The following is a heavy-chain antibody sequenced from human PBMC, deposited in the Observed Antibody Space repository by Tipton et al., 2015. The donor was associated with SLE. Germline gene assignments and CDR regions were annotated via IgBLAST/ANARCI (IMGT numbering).Heavy chain of an antibody. V-gene: IGHV4-39*01. J-gene: IGHJ4*02. CDR2: IYYSGST. D-gene: IGHD3-22*01. CDR3: ASLVRSGYYYFDY. Sequence: TLSLTCTVSGGSISSGSYYWGWIRQPPGKGLEWIGSIYYSGSTYYNPSLKSRVTISVDTSKNQFSLKLNSVTAADTAVYYCASLVRSGYYYFDYWGQGTLVTVSS. CDR1: GGSISSGSYY.